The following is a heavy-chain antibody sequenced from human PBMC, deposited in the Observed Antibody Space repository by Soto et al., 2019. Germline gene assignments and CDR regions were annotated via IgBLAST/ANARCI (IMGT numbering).Heavy chain of an antibody. CDR1: GFTFDDYA. V-gene: IGHV3-9*01. Sequence: DVQLVESGGGLVQPGRSLRLSCAASGFTFDDYAMHWVRQAPGKGLEWVSGISWNSGSIGYADSVKGRFTISRDNAKNSLYLQMNSLRAEDTALYYCAKDIALRSPADAFDIWGQGTMVTVSS. J-gene: IGHJ3*02. CDR2: ISWNSGSI. D-gene: IGHD2-2*01. CDR3: AKDIALRSPADAFDI.